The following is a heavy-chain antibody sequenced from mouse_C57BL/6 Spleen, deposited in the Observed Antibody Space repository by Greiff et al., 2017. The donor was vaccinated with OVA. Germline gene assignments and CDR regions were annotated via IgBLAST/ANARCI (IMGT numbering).Heavy chain of an antibody. D-gene: IGHD2-4*01. CDR3: ARYYYDYDPAMDY. CDR1: GYAFSSYW. Sequence: QVQLQQSGAELVKPGASVKISCKASGYAFSSYWMNWVKQRPGKGLEWIGQIYPGDGDTNYNGKFKGKATLTADKSSSTAYIQLSSLTSEDSAVYFCARYYYDYDPAMDYWGQGTSVTVSS. CDR2: IYPGDGDT. V-gene: IGHV1-80*01. J-gene: IGHJ4*01.